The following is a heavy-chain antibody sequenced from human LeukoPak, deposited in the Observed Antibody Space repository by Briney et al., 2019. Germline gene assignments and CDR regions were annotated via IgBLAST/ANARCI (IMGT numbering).Heavy chain of an antibody. CDR2: ISSSGSTI. CDR3: ARWDLYGGNY. Sequence: PGGSLRLSCAASGFTFSSYEMNWVRQAPGKGLEWVSYISSSGSTIYYADSVKGRFTISRDNAKNSLYLQMNSLRAEDTAVYYCARWDLYGGNYWGQGTLVTVSS. CDR1: GFTFSSYE. V-gene: IGHV3-48*03. J-gene: IGHJ4*02. D-gene: IGHD4-23*01.